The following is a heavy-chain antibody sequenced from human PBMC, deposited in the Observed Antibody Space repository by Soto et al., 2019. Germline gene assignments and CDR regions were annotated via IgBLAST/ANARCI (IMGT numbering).Heavy chain of an antibody. J-gene: IGHJ4*02. CDR3: ARDIGSYAYGEGY. CDR1: GGSINSFR. CDR2: VYSSGTT. Sequence: PSETLYLNCSVSGGSINSFRWSWIRQPAGKGLEWIGRVYSSGTTDYNPSLNSRATLSVETSKNQFSLKLSSVTAADTAVYYCARDIGSYAYGEGYWGQG. D-gene: IGHD3-22*01. V-gene: IGHV4-4*07.